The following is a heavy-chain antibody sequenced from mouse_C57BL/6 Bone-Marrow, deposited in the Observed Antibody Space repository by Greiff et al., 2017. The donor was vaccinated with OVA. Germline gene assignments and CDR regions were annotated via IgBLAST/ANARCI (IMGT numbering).Heavy chain of an antibody. J-gene: IGHJ1*03. V-gene: IGHV1-62-2*01. Sequence: QVHVKQSGTELVKPGASVKLSCKASGYTFTEYTIHWVKQRSGQGLEWIGWFYPGSGSIKYNEKFKDKATLTADKSSSTVYMELSRLTSEDSAVYFCARQKSYYYGSSFYWYFDVWGTGTTVTVSS. CDR2: FYPGSGSI. CDR1: GYTFTEYT. D-gene: IGHD1-1*01. CDR3: ARQKSYYYGSSFYWYFDV.